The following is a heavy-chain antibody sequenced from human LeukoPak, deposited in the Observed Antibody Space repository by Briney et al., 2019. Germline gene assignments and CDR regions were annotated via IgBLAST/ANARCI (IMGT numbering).Heavy chain of an antibody. CDR3: ARGAVFTP. V-gene: IGHV4-59*01. CDR2: IYYSGST. Sequence: PSETLSLTCTVSGGSISSYYWSWIRQPPGKGLEWIGYIYYSGSTNYNPSLKSRVTISVDTSKNQFSLKLSSVTAADTAVYYCARGAVFTPWGQGTLVTVSS. J-gene: IGHJ5*02. CDR1: GGSISSYY. D-gene: IGHD6-25*01.